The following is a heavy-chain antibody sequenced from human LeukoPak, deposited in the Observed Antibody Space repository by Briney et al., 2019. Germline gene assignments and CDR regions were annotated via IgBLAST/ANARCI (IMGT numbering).Heavy chain of an antibody. CDR3: ARSDPVRRSLGGALYYYGSGSTFDY. J-gene: IGHJ4*02. CDR1: GGSISSYY. D-gene: IGHD3-10*01. CDR2: IYTSGST. Sequence: SETLSLTCTVSGGSISSYYWSWIRQPAGKGLEWIGRIYTSGSTNYNPSLKSRVTMSVDTSKNQFSLKLSSVTAADTAVYYCARSDPVRRSLGGALYYYGSGSTFDYWGQGTLVTVSS. V-gene: IGHV4-4*07.